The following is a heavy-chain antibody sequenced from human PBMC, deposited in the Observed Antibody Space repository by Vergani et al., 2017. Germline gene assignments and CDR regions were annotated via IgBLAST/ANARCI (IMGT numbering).Heavy chain of an antibody. V-gene: IGHV4-61*02. J-gene: IGHJ5*02. CDR2: VYPSGTT. CDR1: GVSMQSGSFY. Sequence: QVQLHESGPGLVKPSETLSLICSVSGVSMQSGSFYWTWIRQTAERRLEWMGRVYPSGTTNYNPSLNGRVTIFVDKSKNLLSLRLNSVTAADTAVYYCARDSGYSSSWGNWFDPWGQGTLVTVSS. CDR3: ARDSGYSSSWGNWFDP. D-gene: IGHD6-13*01.